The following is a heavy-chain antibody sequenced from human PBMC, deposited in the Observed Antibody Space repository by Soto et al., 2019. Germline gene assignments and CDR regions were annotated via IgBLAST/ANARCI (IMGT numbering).Heavy chain of an antibody. V-gene: IGHV3-30-3*01. CDR1: GFTFSSYA. D-gene: IGHD4-17*01. Sequence: GGSLRLSCAASGFTFSSYAMHWVRQAPGKGLEWVAVISYDGSNKYYADSVKGRFTISRDNSKNTLYLQMNSLRAEDTAVYYCARATVTRTYYYYGMDVWGQGPTVTVYS. J-gene: IGHJ6*02. CDR2: ISYDGSNK. CDR3: ARATVTRTYYYYGMDV.